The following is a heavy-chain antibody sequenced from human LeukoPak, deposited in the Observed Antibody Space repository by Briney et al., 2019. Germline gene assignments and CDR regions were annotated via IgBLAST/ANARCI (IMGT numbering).Heavy chain of an antibody. CDR1: GYPFTSYD. V-gene: IGHV1-8*01. D-gene: IGHD3-16*01. Sequence: ASVKVSFKASGYPFTSYDINWVRQATGQGLEWMGWMNPNSGNTGYAQKFQGRVTMTRNTSISTAYMELSSLRSEDTAVYYCARGTKAPRGGLVMVYWGQGTLVTVSS. J-gene: IGHJ4*02. CDR3: ARGTKAPRGGLVMVY. CDR2: MNPNSGNT.